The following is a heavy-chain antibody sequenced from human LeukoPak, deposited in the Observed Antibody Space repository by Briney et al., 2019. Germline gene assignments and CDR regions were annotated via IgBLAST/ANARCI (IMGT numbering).Heavy chain of an antibody. J-gene: IGHJ4*02. D-gene: IGHD3-3*01. CDR2: ISSSISYI. Sequence: GGSLRLSCAASGFTFSSYSMNWVRQAPGEGREWVASISSSISYIYYAHSVKGRFTISRDKAKNSLYLQINSQRDEDTAVYYCARGAEKNDFWGGYYQLGYFDYWGQGTLVTVSS. V-gene: IGHV3-21*01. CDR3: ARGAEKNDFWGGYYQLGYFDY. CDR1: GFTFSSYS.